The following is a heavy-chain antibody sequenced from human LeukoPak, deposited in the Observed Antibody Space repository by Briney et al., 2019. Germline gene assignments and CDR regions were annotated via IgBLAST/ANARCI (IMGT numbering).Heavy chain of an antibody. J-gene: IGHJ4*02. CDR3: ARDEIYYDILTGYRHFDY. Sequence: GGSLRLSCEASGFTFSSYWMSWVRQVPGKGLEWVANIKQDGSEKKYLDSVKGRFTISRDNAKNSMYLQMNSLRAEDTAVYYCARDEIYYDILTGYRHFDYWGQGTLVTVFS. CDR2: IKQDGSEK. V-gene: IGHV3-7*01. D-gene: IGHD3-9*01. CDR1: GFTFSSYW.